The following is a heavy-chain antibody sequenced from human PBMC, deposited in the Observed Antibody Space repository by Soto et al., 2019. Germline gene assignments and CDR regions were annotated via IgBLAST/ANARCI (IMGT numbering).Heavy chain of an antibody. CDR2: IIPMFATA. J-gene: IGHJ4*02. CDR3: TREGSVEY. Sequence: QVQLVQSGAEVKKPGSSVKVSCKASGDTFRTYTVSWVRQAPGQGLEWMGGIIPMFATADYAQKFQGRVTITADESTSTAYMELSSLRSEDTAVYYCTREGSVEYWGQGTLVTVSS. D-gene: IGHD6-19*01. V-gene: IGHV1-69*01. CDR1: GDTFRTYT.